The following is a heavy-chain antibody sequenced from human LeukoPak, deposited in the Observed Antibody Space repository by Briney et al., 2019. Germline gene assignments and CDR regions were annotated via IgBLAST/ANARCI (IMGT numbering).Heavy chain of an antibody. V-gene: IGHV4-39*01. CDR1: GDSISSSSYY. CDR3: ARQRLEQQLAGKAYNWFGP. D-gene: IGHD6-13*01. Sequence: SETLSLTCTVSGDSISSSSYYWGWIRQPPGQGLEWIVSIYYSGSIYYNPSLKSRVTISVDTSKNQFSLKLSSGTAADTAVYYCARQRLEQQLAGKAYNWFGPWGQGTLVIVSS. CDR2: IYYSGSI. J-gene: IGHJ5*02.